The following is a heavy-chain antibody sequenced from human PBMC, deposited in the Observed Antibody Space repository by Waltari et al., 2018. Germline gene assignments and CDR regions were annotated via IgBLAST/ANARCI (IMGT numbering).Heavy chain of an antibody. D-gene: IGHD3-22*01. CDR3: ARDRGYYYDSSGYPYFDY. CDR2: IYHSGST. Sequence: QVQLQESGPGLVKPSETLSLTCTVSGYSISSGYYWGWIRQPPGKGLEWIGSIYHSGSTHYNPSLKSRVTLSVDTSKNQFSLKLSSVTAADTAVYYCARDRGYYYDSSGYPYFDYWGQGTLVTVSS. J-gene: IGHJ4*02. V-gene: IGHV4-38-2*02. CDR1: GYSISSGYY.